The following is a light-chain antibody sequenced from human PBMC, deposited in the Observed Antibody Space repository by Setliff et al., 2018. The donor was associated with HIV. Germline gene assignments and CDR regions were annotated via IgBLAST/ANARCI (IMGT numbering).Light chain of an antibody. CDR3: CSYVDTYSFV. V-gene: IGLV2-11*01. Sequence: QSALAQPRSVSGSPGQSVTISCTGSSRDVGGYDYVSWYQHHPGKAPKLLIYDVSKRPSGVPDRFSGSKSGDTASLTISRLQAEDEADYYCCSYVDTYSFVFAPGTKVTVL. CDR1: SRDVGGYDY. J-gene: IGLJ1*01. CDR2: DVS.